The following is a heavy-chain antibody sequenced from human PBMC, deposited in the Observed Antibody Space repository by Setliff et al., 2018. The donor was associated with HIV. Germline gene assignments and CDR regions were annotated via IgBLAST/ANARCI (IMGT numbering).Heavy chain of an antibody. CDR2: IVPILGIA. Sequence: SVKVSCKASGGTFTNSAIGWVRQAPGQGLEWMGAIVPILGIANSAQKFQGRVTITTDESTNTAYMELSGLRSEDTAVYYCARIPTGGAFDIWGQGTVVTVSS. CDR1: GGTFTNSA. J-gene: IGHJ3*02. V-gene: IGHV1-69*10. CDR3: ARIPTGGAFDI. D-gene: IGHD7-27*01.